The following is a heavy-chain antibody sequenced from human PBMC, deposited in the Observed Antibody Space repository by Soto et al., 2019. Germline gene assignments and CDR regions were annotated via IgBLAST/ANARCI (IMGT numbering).Heavy chain of an antibody. CDR2: ISYDGSNK. CDR3: ARPEYSSGWFSLHYDCFDI. V-gene: IGHV3-30-3*01. J-gene: IGHJ3*02. Sequence: PGGSLRLSCAAYGYTFSSYAMHWVRQAPGKGLEWVAVISYDGSNKYYADSVKGRFTISRDNSKNTLYLQMNSLRAEDTAVYYCARPEYSSGWFSLHYDCFDIWGQGTMVTVSS. D-gene: IGHD6-19*01. CDR1: GYTFSSYA.